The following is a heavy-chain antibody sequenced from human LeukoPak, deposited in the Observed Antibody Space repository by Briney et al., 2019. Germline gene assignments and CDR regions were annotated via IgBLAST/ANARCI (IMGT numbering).Heavy chain of an antibody. CDR3: AKTSSPGSGPAYDYFDY. D-gene: IGHD6-19*01. J-gene: IGHJ4*02. CDR1: GITLSDYW. Sequence: GGSLRLSCAVSGITLSDYWMHWVRQAPGKGLEWVAFIRYDGSNKYYADSVKGRFTISRDNSKNTLYLQMNSLRAEDTAVYYCAKTSSPGSGPAYDYFDYWGQGTLVTVSS. V-gene: IGHV3-30*02. CDR2: IRYDGSNK.